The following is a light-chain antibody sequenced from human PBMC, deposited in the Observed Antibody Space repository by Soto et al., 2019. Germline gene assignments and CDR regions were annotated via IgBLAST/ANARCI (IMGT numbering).Light chain of an antibody. V-gene: IGKV3-20*01. CDR2: GPS. CDR1: QSVSSSY. Sequence: DIVLTQSPGTLSLSPGERATLSCRASQSVSSSYLAWYQQKPGQAPRLLIYGPSNRATGIPDRFSGSGSATDFTLTISRLEPEDFAVYYCQKYGNFWTFGQGTKVDIK. CDR3: QKYGNFWT. J-gene: IGKJ1*01.